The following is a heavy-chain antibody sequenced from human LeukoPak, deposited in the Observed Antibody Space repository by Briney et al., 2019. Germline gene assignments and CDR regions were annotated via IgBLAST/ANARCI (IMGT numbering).Heavy chain of an antibody. D-gene: IGHD1-14*01. Sequence: PGRSPRLSCAASGFTFDDYAMHWDRQAPGKGLEWVSGISWNSGSIGYADSVKGRFTISRDNAKNSLYLQMNSLRAEDTALYYCAKGLTRGTGAFDIWGQGTMVTVSS. V-gene: IGHV3-9*01. J-gene: IGHJ3*02. CDR1: GFTFDDYA. CDR3: AKGLTRGTGAFDI. CDR2: ISWNSGSI.